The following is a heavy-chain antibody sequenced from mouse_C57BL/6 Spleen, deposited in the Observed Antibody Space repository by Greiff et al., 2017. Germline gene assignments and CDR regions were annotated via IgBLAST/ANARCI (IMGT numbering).Heavy chain of an antibody. D-gene: IGHD2-4*01. V-gene: IGHV3-6*01. CDR1: GYSITSGYY. CDR3: ARGDDYDWYFDV. J-gene: IGHJ1*03. Sequence: EVQLQESGPGLVKPSQSLSLTCSVTGYSITSGYYWNWIRQFPGNKLEWMGYISYDGSNNYNPSLKNRSSITRDTSKNQFFLKFNSVTTEDTATYYCARGDDYDWYFDVWGTGTTVTVSS. CDR2: ISYDGSN.